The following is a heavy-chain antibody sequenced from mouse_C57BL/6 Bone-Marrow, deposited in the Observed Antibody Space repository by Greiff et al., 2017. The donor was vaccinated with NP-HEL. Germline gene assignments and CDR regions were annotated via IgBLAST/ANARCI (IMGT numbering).Heavy chain of an antibody. D-gene: IGHD2-1*01. J-gene: IGHJ4*01. CDR2: IYPRGGNT. CDR1: GYTFTSYG. CDR3: ARNAYGNYDAMDY. V-gene: IGHV1-81*01. Sequence: VQLQQSGAELARPGASVKLSCKASGYTFTSYGISWVKQRTGQGLEWIGEIYPRGGNTYYNEKFKGKATLTADKSSSTAYMELRSLTSEDSAVYFCARNAYGNYDAMDYWGQGTSVTVSS.